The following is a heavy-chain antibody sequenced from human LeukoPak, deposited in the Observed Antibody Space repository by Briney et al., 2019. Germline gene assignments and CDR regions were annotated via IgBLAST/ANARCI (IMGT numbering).Heavy chain of an antibody. CDR2: INHSGST. V-gene: IGHV4-34*01. J-gene: IGHJ5*02. CDR3: ARGRYYGSGSYKWFDP. D-gene: IGHD3-10*01. Sequence: PSETLCLTCAVYGGSFSGYYWSWIRQPPGKGLEWIGEINHSGSTNYNPSLKSRVTISVDTSKNQFSLKLSSVTAADTAVYYCARGRYYGSGSYKWFDPWGQGTLVTVSS. CDR1: GGSFSGYY.